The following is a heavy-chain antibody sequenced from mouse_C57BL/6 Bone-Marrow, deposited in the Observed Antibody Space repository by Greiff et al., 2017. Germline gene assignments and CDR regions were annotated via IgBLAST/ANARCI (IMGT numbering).Heavy chain of an antibody. CDR3: AREGAYRITWFAY. V-gene: IGHV1-64*01. CDR2: IHPNSGST. J-gene: IGHJ3*01. D-gene: IGHD2-14*01. Sequence: QVQLQQSGAELVKPGASVKLSCKASGYTFPSYWMHWVKQRPGQGLEWIGMIHPNSGSTNYNEKFKSKATLTVDKSSSTAYMQLSSLTSEDSAVYYGAREGAYRITWFAYWGQGTLVTVSA. CDR1: GYTFPSYW.